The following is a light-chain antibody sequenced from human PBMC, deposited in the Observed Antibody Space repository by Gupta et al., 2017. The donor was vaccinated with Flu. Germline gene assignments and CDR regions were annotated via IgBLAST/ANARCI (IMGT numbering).Light chain of an antibody. CDR2: EVS. Sequence: SVTISCTGTSSDVGGYNYVSWYQQHPGKAPKLMMYEVSKRPSGVPDRFSGSKSGNTASLTVSGLQAEDEADYYCSSYAGSNNWVFGGGTELTVL. J-gene: IGLJ3*02. V-gene: IGLV2-8*01. CDR1: SSDVGGYNY. CDR3: SSYAGSNNWV.